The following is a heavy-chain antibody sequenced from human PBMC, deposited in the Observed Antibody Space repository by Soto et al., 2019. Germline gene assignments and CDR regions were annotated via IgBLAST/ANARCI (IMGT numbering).Heavy chain of an antibody. Sequence: EVQLLESGGGLAQPGESLTLSCEASGFMFSGYAMSWVRQAPGKGLEWVSAVSNSGTSTSYADSVKGRFTISRDNSKNTLYLQMSSLGAEDTALYYCVKDLAASGWFDPWGQGTLVIVSS. D-gene: IGHD2-15*01. V-gene: IGHV3-23*01. CDR1: GFMFSGYA. CDR2: VSNSGTST. CDR3: VKDLAASGWFDP. J-gene: IGHJ5*02.